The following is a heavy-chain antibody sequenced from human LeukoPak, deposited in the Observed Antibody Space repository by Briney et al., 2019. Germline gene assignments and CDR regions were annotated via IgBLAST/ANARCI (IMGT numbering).Heavy chain of an antibody. V-gene: IGHV4-4*07. CDR1: GGSISSYY. D-gene: IGHD3-22*01. J-gene: IGHJ6*02. Sequence: NPSETLSLTCTVSGGSISSYYWSRIRQPAGKGLEWIGRIYTSGSTNYNPSLKSRVTMSVDTSKNQFSLKLSSVTAADTAVYYCASSPAPSSGLYYYYGMDVWGQGTTVTVSS. CDR2: IYTSGST. CDR3: ASSPAPSSGLYYYYGMDV.